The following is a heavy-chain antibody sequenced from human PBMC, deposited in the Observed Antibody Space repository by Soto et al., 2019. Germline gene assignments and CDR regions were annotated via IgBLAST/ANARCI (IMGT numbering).Heavy chain of an antibody. J-gene: IGHJ4*02. CDR1: GYTFSSYA. CDR3: ARTGPPVAY. Sequence: QVQLVQSGAEVKKPGASVKVSCKASGYTFSSYAISWVRQAPGQGLEWMGWIITYNGNTNYAQKLQGRVTMTTDTSAPTANMDLRRPRSAATAVYYCARTGPPVAYWGQGTLVTVSS. V-gene: IGHV1-18*01. CDR2: IITYNGNT.